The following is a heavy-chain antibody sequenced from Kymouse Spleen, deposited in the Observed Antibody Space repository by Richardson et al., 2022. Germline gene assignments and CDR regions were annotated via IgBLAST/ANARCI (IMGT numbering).Heavy chain of an antibody. CDR3: ARDREYSGYDYFDY. D-gene: IGHD5-12*01. J-gene: IGHJ4*02. V-gene: IGHV3-33*01. CDR1: GFTFSSYG. Sequence: QVQLVESGGGVVQPGRSLRLSCAASGFTFSSYGMHWVRQAPGKGLEWVAVIWYDGSNKYYADSVKGRFTISRDNSKNTLYLQMNSLRAEDTAVYYCARDREYSGYDYFDYWGQGTLVTVSS. CDR2: IWYDGSNK.